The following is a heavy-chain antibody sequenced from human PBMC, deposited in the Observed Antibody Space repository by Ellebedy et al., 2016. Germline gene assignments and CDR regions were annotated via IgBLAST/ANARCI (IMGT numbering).Heavy chain of an antibody. CDR2: IRRGGDRT. CDR1: AFTFSTYA. V-gene: IGHV3-23*01. Sequence: GGSLRLSCAASAFTFSTYAMSWVRQAPGKGLEWVSTIRRGGDRTYYADSVKGRFTVSRDDSKNTLYLQMSTLRAEDTAVYYCAKGALGYSNPYAFSSSWYFDFWGQGTLVTVSS. CDR3: AKGALGYSNPYAFSSSWYFDF. J-gene: IGHJ4*02. D-gene: IGHD6-13*01.